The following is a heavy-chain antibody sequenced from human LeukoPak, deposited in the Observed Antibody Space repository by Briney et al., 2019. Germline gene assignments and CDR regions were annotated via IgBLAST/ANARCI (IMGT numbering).Heavy chain of an antibody. CDR3: TTDGKMVSAAGRRYFQH. V-gene: IGHV3-15*01. CDR2: IKSKTDGGTT. J-gene: IGHJ1*01. CDR1: GFTFSNAW. Sequence: PGGSLRLSCAASGFTFSNAWMSWVRQAPGKGLEWVGRIKSKTDGGTTDYAAPVKGRFTISRDDSKNTLYLQMNSLKTEDTAVYYCTTDGKMVSAAGRRYFQHWGQGTLVTVSS. D-gene: IGHD6-13*01.